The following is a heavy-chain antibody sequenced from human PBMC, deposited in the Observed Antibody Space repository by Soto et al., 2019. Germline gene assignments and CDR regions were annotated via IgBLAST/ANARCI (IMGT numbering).Heavy chain of an antibody. CDR3: ARVGREYDSSGYSYDY. CDR1: GGTFSSYA. Sequence: SVKVSCKASGGTFSSYAISWVRQAPGQGLEWIGGIIPIFGTANYAQKFQGRVTITADESTSTAYMELSSLRSEDTAVYYCARVGREYDSSGYSYDYWGQGTLVTVSS. J-gene: IGHJ4*02. CDR2: IIPIFGTA. V-gene: IGHV1-69*13. D-gene: IGHD3-22*01.